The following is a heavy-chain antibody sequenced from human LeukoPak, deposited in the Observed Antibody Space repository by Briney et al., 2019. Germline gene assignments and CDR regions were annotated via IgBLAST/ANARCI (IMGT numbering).Heavy chain of an antibody. J-gene: IGHJ4*02. D-gene: IGHD3-22*01. Sequence: PGGSLRLSCAASGFTFSSYGMHWVRQAPGKGLEWVAVISYDGSNKYYADSVKGRFTISRDNSKNTLYLQMNSLRAEDTAVYYCVRTIVVVNYFDYWGQGTLVTVSS. CDR3: VRTIVVVNYFDY. CDR2: ISYDGSNK. CDR1: GFTFSSYG. V-gene: IGHV3-30*03.